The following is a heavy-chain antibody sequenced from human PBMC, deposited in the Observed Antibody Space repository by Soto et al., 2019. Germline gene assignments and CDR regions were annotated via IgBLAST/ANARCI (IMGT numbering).Heavy chain of an antibody. Sequence: GGSLRLSCAASGFTFSSYGMHWVRQAPGKGLEWVAVISYGGSNKYYADSVKGRFTISRDNSKNTLYLQMNSLRAEDTAVYYCAKDGVMALTYYYDSSGPHWGQGTLVTVSS. CDR1: GFTFSSYG. V-gene: IGHV3-30*18. CDR3: AKDGVMALTYYYDSSGPH. J-gene: IGHJ4*02. D-gene: IGHD3-22*01. CDR2: ISYGGSNK.